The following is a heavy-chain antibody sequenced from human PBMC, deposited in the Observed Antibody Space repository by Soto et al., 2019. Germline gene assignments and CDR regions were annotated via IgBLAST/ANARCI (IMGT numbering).Heavy chain of an antibody. J-gene: IGHJ4*02. V-gene: IGHV4-59*08. CDR3: ARHWALGPPQDD. Sequence: KPSETLSLTCTVSGGSISSYYWSWIRQPPGKGLEWIGYIYYSGSTNYNPSLKSRVTISVDTSKNQFSLKLSSVTAADTAVYYCARHWALGPPQDDWGQRTRVTVAS. CDR2: IYYSGST. D-gene: IGHD3-16*01. CDR1: GGSISSYY.